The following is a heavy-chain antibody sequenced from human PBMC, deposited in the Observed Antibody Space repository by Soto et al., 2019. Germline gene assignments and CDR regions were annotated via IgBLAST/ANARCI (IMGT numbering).Heavy chain of an antibody. CDR3: ARIPGYIYGSWDYYYYGMDV. J-gene: IGHJ6*02. CDR2: IYPGDSDT. D-gene: IGHD5-18*01. Sequence: PGESLKISCKGSGYSFTSYWIGWVRQMPGKGLEWMGIIYPGDSDTRYSPSFQGQVTISADKSISTAYLQWSSLKASDTAMYYCARIPGYIYGSWDYYYYGMDVWGQGTTVTVSS. V-gene: IGHV5-51*01. CDR1: GYSFTSYW.